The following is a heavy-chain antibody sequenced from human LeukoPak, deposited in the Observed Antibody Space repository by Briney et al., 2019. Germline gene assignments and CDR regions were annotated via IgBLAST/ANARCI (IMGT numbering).Heavy chain of an antibody. Sequence: GGSLRLSCVGSAFTFSSSWMNWVRQAPGKGLEWVANINEDGSKKSYVDSVKGRFTISRDNAKNSLFLQMSSLRAEDTALYYCDYRGEWGQGCLVTVSS. D-gene: IGHD3-10*01. CDR2: INEDGSKK. V-gene: IGHV3-7*05. CDR1: AFTFSSSW. CDR3: DYRGE. J-gene: IGHJ4*02.